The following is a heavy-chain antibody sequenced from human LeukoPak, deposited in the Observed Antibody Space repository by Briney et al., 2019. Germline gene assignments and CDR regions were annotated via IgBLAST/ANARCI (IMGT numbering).Heavy chain of an antibody. J-gene: IGHJ2*01. CDR3: TKNNDYGGSYWYFDL. D-gene: IGHD4-23*01. CDR2: ISGSGGST. V-gene: IGHV3-23*01. Sequence: GGSLRLSCAASGFTFSSYGMSWVRQAPGKGLEWVSAISGSGGSTYYADSVKGRFTISRDNSKNTLYLQMSNLRDEDTAVYYCTKNNDYGGSYWYFDLWGRGTLVTVSS. CDR1: GFTFSSYG.